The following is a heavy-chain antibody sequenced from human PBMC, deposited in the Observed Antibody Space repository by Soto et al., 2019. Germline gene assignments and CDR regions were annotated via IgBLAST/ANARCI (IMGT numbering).Heavy chain of an antibody. CDR3: ARVGYCSSTSCLGWFDP. Sequence: VASVKVSCKASGGTFSSYAISWVRQAPGQGLEWMGGIIPIFGAANYAQKFQGRVTITADESTSTAYMELSSLRSEDTAVYYCARVGYCSSTSCLGWFDPWGQGTLVTVSS. V-gene: IGHV1-69*13. CDR1: GGTFSSYA. J-gene: IGHJ5*02. D-gene: IGHD2-2*03. CDR2: IIPIFGAA.